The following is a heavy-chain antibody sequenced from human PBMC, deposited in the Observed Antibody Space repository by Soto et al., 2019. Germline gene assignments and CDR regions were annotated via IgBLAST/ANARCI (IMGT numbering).Heavy chain of an antibody. CDR2: ISGSGDST. CDR1: GFTFSNYA. CDR3: AKGLYCSSNSCSAFYYNYMDV. D-gene: IGHD2-2*01. Sequence: EVQLLESGGGLVQPGGSLRLSCAASGFTFSNYAMSWVRQAPGKGLEWVSGISGSGDSTDYADSVKGRFTISRDNPKNTVYLQTNSLRADDAAVYYCAKGLYCSSNSCSAFYYNYMDVWGKGTTVTVCS. V-gene: IGHV3-23*01. J-gene: IGHJ6*03.